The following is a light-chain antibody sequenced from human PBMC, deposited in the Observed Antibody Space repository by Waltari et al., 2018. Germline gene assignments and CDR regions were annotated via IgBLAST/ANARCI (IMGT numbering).Light chain of an antibody. Sequence: QSALTQPPSASGSPGPSVTISCTGTSSDVGGYNFVSWYQHHPGKAPRLIIYEVSVRPSGVPDRFSGSKSGNTASLTVSGLQAEDEADYYCSSYVANNNPVFGGGTKLTVL. V-gene: IGLV2-8*01. J-gene: IGLJ2*01. CDR2: EVS. CDR1: SSDVGGYNF. CDR3: SSYVANNNPV.